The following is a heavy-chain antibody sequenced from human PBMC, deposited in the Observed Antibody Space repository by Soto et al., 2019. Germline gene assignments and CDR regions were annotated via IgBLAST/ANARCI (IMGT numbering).Heavy chain of an antibody. Sequence: QVQLQESGPGLVKPSETLSLTCTVSGGSISSYYWSWIRQPPGKGLEWIGYIYYSGSTNYNPSLKXRXTXXVDTSKNQLSLKLSSVPAADTAVYYCARFNWYFDLWGRGTLVTVSS. V-gene: IGHV4-59*08. J-gene: IGHJ2*01. CDR1: GGSISSYY. CDR3: ARFNWYFDL. CDR2: IYYSGST.